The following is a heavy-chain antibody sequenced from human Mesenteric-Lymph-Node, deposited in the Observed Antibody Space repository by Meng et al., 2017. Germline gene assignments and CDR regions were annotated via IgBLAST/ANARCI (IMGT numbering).Heavy chain of an antibody. J-gene: IGHJ4*02. CDR2: IDDSGST. CDR3: ARGKQDAWELLAY. D-gene: IGHD1-26*01. V-gene: IGHV4-4*02. CDR1: GVSISSNIR. Sequence: VPVQGSGPGLGKPSGTLSLTCGVSGVSISSNIRWTWVRQPPGKGLEWIGDIDDSGSTNYNPSLNSRISISLDKSKNHFSLKVNSVTAADTAVYYCARGKQDAWELLAYWGQGALVTVSS.